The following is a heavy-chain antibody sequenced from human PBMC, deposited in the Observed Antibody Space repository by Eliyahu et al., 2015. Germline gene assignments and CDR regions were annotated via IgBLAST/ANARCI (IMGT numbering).Heavy chain of an antibody. CDR1: GFTFSDFA. Sequence: QLVESGGGVVQPGGSLKLSCVASGFTFSDFAIHWIRQTAGKGLEWVAVISYDETHKYYADSVKGRFTISRDNSKSTLFLQMNSLTIEDTAVYYCAKDARFSGSYISVDSWGQGTLVTVSS. CDR3: AKDARFSGSYISVDS. J-gene: IGHJ4*02. CDR2: ISYDETHK. D-gene: IGHD1-26*01. V-gene: IGHV3-30*18.